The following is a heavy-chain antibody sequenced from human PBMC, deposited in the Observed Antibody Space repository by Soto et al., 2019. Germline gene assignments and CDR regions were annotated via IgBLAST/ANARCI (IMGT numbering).Heavy chain of an antibody. Sequence: PSETLSLTCAVSGGSINSDYWIWIRQPPGKGLEWIGYIYYSGSTNYNPSLKSRVTISVDTSKNQFSLKLSSVTAADTAVYYCARADIAAAGHPSFWYFDLWGRGTLVTVSS. CDR3: ARADIAAAGHPSFWYFDL. J-gene: IGHJ2*01. CDR1: GGSINSDY. CDR2: IYYSGST. D-gene: IGHD6-13*01. V-gene: IGHV4-59*01.